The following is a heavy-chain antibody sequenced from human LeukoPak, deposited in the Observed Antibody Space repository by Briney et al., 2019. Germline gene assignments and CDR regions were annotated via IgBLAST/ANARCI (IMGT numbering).Heavy chain of an antibody. V-gene: IGHV3-21*01. J-gene: IGHJ3*02. Sequence: GGSLRLSCAASGFTISSNYMNWVRQAPGKGLEWVSSISSSGDYIYYADSVKGRLTISRDNAKNSLHLQMNSLRVEDTAVYYCARTFGGVIVSSFDIWGQGTMVTVSS. D-gene: IGHD3-16*02. CDR2: ISSSGDYI. CDR3: ARTFGGVIVSSFDI. CDR1: GFTISSNY.